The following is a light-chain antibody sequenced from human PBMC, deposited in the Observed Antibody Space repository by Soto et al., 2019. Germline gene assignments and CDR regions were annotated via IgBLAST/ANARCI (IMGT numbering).Light chain of an antibody. Sequence: DLQMTQSPSSLSASVGDRVIITCRASQGIRNDLGWYQQKPGKAPKRMIYAASSFQSGIPSMFSGSGSGTEFTLTFSSLQAEDCATYYCRQHNGFPPTSGQGTKVEIK. CDR3: RQHNGFPPT. V-gene: IGKV1-17*01. CDR1: QGIRND. J-gene: IGKJ1*01. CDR2: AAS.